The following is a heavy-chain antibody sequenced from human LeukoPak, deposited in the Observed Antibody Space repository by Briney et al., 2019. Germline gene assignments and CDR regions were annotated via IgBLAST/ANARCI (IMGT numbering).Heavy chain of an antibody. V-gene: IGHV3-43*02. CDR2: ISGDGVST. CDR3: AKESGKFDY. J-gene: IGHJ4*02. Sequence: PGGSLRLSCVASGLPIADFAMHWVRQAPGKGLEWVSLISGDGVSTFYADSVKGRFSISRDNSKNSLYLEMTSLRTEDAATYYCAKESGKFDYWGQGTLVAVSS. CDR1: GLPIADFA.